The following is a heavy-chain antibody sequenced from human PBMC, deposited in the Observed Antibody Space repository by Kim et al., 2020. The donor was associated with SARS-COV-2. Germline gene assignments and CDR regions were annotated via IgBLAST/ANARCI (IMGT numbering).Heavy chain of an antibody. J-gene: IGHJ3*02. V-gene: IGHV1-3*01. CDR3: ARDAYYDNNAPDPFDI. D-gene: IGHD3-22*01. Sequence: ASVKVSCKASGYTFTPSGMHWLRQAPGQWLEWIGWVDAGSGNTAYSQKFQDRVTITRDTSATTASMELSSLRSEDTAVYYCARDAYYDNNAPDPFDIWGQGTMVTVSS. CDR2: VDAGSGNT. CDR1: GYTFTPSG.